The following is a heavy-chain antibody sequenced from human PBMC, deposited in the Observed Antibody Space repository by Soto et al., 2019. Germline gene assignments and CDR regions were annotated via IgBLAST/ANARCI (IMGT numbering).Heavy chain of an antibody. Sequence: PSETLSLTCTVSGGSISSSSYYWGWIRQPPGKGLEWIGSIYYSGSTYYNPSLKSRVTISVDTSKNQFSLKLSSVTAADTAVYYCARRPASWFGAPNYYYYGMDVWGQGTTVTVSS. CDR2: IYYSGST. D-gene: IGHD3-10*01. V-gene: IGHV4-39*01. CDR3: ARRPASWFGAPNYYYYGMDV. J-gene: IGHJ6*02. CDR1: GGSISSSSYY.